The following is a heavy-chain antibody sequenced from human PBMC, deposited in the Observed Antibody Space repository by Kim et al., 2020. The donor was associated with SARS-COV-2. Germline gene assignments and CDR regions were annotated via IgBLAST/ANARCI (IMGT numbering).Heavy chain of an antibody. V-gene: IGHV3-21*01. D-gene: IGHD6-19*01. CDR3: ARHRDHSSGWYSGGY. Sequence: GGSLRLSCAASGFTFSSYSMNWVRQAPGKGLEWVSSISSSSSYIYYADSVKGRFTISRDNAKNSLDLQMNSQRAEDTAVYYCARHRDHSSGWYSGGYWGQGTLVTVSS. J-gene: IGHJ4*02. CDR1: GFTFSSYS. CDR2: ISSSSSYI.